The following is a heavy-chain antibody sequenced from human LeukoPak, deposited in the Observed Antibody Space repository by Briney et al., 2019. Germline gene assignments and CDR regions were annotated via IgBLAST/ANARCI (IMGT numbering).Heavy chain of an antibody. CDR2: IYYSGST. J-gene: IGHJ4*02. D-gene: IGHD5-12*01. V-gene: IGHV4-39*07. Sequence: SETLSLTCTVSGGSISGSSYYWGWIRQPPGKGLEWIGSIYYSGSTYYNPSLKSRVTISVDTSKNQFSLKLSSVTAADTAVYYCAREDIVATTFDYWGQGTLVTVSS. CDR1: GGSISGSSYY. CDR3: AREDIVATTFDY.